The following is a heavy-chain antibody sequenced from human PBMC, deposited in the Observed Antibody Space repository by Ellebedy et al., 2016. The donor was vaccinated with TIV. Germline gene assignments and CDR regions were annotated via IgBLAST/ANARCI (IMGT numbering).Heavy chain of an antibody. Sequence: GGSLRLSCAASRFSFSAYWMSWVRQPPGKGLEWVANINQDGSDKYYVDSVKGRFTISRDNAKSSLFLHMNSVRAEDTAVYYCATDGSFGDYRSPTHAFEIWGQGTLVSVSS. D-gene: IGHD4-17*01. V-gene: IGHV3-7*01. CDR3: ATDGSFGDYRSPTHAFEI. CDR1: RFSFSAYW. J-gene: IGHJ3*02. CDR2: INQDGSDK.